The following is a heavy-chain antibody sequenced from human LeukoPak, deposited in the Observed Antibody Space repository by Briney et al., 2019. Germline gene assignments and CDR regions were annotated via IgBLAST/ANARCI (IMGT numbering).Heavy chain of an antibody. V-gene: IGHV4-39*02. J-gene: IGHJ6*03. D-gene: IGHD2-15*01. CDR1: GDSISSSKDY. Sequence: SGTLSLTCTVSGDSISSSKDYWGWIRQPPGKGLEWIGSIYYSGRTYNNPSLKSRVTISVDTSKNRLSLRLTSVTAADTAVYYCAKHSTKDHYYYMDVWGKGTTVTVSS. CDR2: IYYSGRT. CDR3: AKHSTKDHYYYMDV.